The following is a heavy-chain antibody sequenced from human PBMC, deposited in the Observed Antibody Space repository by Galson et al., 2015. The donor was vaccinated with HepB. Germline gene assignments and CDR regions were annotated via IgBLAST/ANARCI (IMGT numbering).Heavy chain of an antibody. CDR1: GGTFSTHA. CDR3: ARDMDDVPVVPDAVPFYYYGRDV. Sequence: SVKVSCKASGGTFSTHAISWVRQAPGQGLEWMGVIIPTVGTTYSAQKFQGRVTITADVSTGTAYMEVRNLRSDDTAMYYCARDMDDVPVVPDAVPFYYYGRDVWCQGTTGPVCS. V-gene: IGHV1-69*13. D-gene: IGHD2-21*02. J-gene: IGHJ6*02. CDR2: IIPTVGTT.